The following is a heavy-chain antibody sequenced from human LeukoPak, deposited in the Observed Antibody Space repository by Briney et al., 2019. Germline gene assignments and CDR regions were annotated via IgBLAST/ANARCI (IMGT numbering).Heavy chain of an antibody. D-gene: IGHD3-22*01. J-gene: IGHJ5*02. CDR2: IYYSGST. CDR3: ARLPYYYDSSGSWFDP. V-gene: IGHV4-59*08. CDR1: GGSISSYY. Sequence: PSETLSLTCTVSGGSISSYYWSWIRQPPGKGLEWIGYIYYSGSTNYNPSLKGRVTISVDTSKNQFSLKLSSVTAADTAVYYCARLPYYYDSSGSWFDPWGQGTLVTVSS.